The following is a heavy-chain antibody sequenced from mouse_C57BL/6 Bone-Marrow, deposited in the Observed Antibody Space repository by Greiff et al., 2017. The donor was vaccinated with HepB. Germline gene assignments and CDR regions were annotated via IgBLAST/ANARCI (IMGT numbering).Heavy chain of an antibody. V-gene: IGHV1-82*01. J-gene: IGHJ4*01. Sequence: QVQLKESGPELVKPGASVKISCKASGYAFSSSWMNWVKQRPGKGLEWIGRIYPGDGDTNYNGKFKGKATLAADKSSSTAYMQLSSLTSEDSAVYFCARYELDYSNPPYAMDYWGQGTSVTVSS. CDR3: ARYELDYSNPPYAMDY. D-gene: IGHD2-5*01. CDR1: GYAFSSSW. CDR2: IYPGDGDT.